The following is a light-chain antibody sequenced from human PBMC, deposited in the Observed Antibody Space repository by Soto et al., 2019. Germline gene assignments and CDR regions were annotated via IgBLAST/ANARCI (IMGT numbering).Light chain of an antibody. Sequence: QSVLTQPASVSGSPGQSITISCTGTSSDVGSYNLVSWYQQHPGKAPKLMIYEVSKRPSGVSNRFSGSKSGNTASPTISGPQAEDEADYYCCSYAGSSTVVFGGGTKLTVL. V-gene: IGLV2-23*02. CDR1: SSDVGSYNL. CDR3: CSYAGSSTVV. CDR2: EVS. J-gene: IGLJ2*01.